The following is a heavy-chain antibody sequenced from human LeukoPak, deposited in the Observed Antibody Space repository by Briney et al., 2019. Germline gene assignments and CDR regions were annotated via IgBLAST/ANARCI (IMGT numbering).Heavy chain of an antibody. J-gene: IGHJ4*02. Sequence: GGSLRLSCAASGFTFSSYSMNLVRQAPGKGLEWVSSISSSSSYIYYADSVKGRFTIYRDNAKNSLYLQMNSLRAEDTAVYYCARDSGIAVAGSLDYWGQGTLVTVSS. CDR1: GFTFSSYS. V-gene: IGHV3-21*01. CDR2: ISSSSSYI. CDR3: ARDSGIAVAGSLDY. D-gene: IGHD6-19*01.